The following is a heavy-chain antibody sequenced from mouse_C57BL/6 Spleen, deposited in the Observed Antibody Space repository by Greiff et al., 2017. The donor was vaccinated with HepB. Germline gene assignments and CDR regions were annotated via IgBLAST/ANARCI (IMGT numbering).Heavy chain of an antibody. V-gene: IGHV5-6*02. CDR3: ARLPHYYGSSYYFDY. CDR2: ISSGGSYT. Sequence: EVKLEESGGDLVKPGGSLKLSCAASGFTFSSYGMSWVRQTPDKRLEWVATISSGGSYTYYPDSVKGRFTISRDNAKNTLYLQMSSLKSEDTAMYYCARLPHYYGSSYYFDYWGQGTTLTVSS. CDR1: GFTFSSYG. J-gene: IGHJ2*01. D-gene: IGHD1-1*01.